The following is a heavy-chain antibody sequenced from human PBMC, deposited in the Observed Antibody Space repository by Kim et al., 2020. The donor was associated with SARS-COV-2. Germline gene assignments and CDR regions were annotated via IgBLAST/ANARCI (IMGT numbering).Heavy chain of an antibody. CDR1: GFTFSSYD. V-gene: IGHV3-13*01. D-gene: IGHD6-13*01. CDR2: IGTAGDT. CDR3: ARSWGYSSSWFGMDV. Sequence: GGSLRLSCAASGFTFSSYDMHWVRQATGKGLEWVSAIGTAGDTYYPGSVKGRFTISRENAKNSLYLQMNSLRAGDTAVYYCARSWGYSSSWFGMDVWGQGTTVTVSS. J-gene: IGHJ6*02.